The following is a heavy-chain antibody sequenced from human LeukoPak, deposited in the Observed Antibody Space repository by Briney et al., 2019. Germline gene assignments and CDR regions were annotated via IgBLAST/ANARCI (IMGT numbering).Heavy chain of an antibody. V-gene: IGHV4-61*02. J-gene: IGHJ4*02. Sequence: SETLSLTCTVSGGSISSGSYYWSWIRQPAGKGLEWIGRIYTSGSTNYNPSLKSRVTISADTSKNQFSLKLSSVTAADTAVYYCVIFSGSYEYYFDYWGQGTLVTVSS. CDR1: GGSISSGSYY. CDR2: IYTSGST. D-gene: IGHD1-26*01. CDR3: VIFSGSYEYYFDY.